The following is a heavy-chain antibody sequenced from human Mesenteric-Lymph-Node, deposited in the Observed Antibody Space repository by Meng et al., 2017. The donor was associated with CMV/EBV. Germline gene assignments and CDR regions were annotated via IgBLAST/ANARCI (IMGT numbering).Heavy chain of an antibody. CDR2: IYWDDDK. Sequence: QNTLKESSPTPVKPTRTLTLTFTFSGFSPSTYGVCIYWIRQPPGKALEWLALIYWDDDKRYNPSLKSRLTINKDTSKNKVVLTMTNMAPVDTATYYCAHRVGSGSYHQWGQGTLVTVSS. J-gene: IGHJ1*01. CDR1: GFSPSTYGVC. V-gene: IGHV2-5*02. D-gene: IGHD3-10*01. CDR3: AHRVGSGSYHQ.